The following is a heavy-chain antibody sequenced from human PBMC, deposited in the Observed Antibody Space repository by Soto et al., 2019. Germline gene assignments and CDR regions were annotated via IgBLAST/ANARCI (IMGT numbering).Heavy chain of an antibody. J-gene: IGHJ4*02. Sequence: TLSLTCAVSGCSISSGGYSLSWIRQPPGKGLEGIGYIYYSGSTYYNPSLKSRVTISVDTSKNHFSLKLSSVTSADTAVYDGSAASFFIVIKFWGQGTTLTVSS. CDR2: IYYSGST. V-gene: IGHV4-31*11. D-gene: IGHD3-16*02. CDR3: SAASFFIVIKF. CDR1: GCSISSGGYS.